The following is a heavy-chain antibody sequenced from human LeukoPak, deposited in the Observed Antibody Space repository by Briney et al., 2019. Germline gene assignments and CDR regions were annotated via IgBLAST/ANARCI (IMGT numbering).Heavy chain of an antibody. CDR1: GFTFSNYW. CDR2: IKQDGSEK. Sequence: GGSLRLSCAASGFTFSNYWMIWVRQAPGKGLEWVASIKQDGSEKQYVGSVRGRFTISRDNAKNVLDLQMNSLTAEDTAVYYCVKDIHYFQSDYWGQGTLVTVSS. CDR3: VKDIHYFQSDY. D-gene: IGHD3-10*01. J-gene: IGHJ4*02. V-gene: IGHV3-7*01.